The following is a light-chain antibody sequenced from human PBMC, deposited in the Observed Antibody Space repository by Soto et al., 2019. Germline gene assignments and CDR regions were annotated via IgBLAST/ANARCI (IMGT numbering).Light chain of an antibody. Sequence: EILLTQSPGTLSLSPGERATLSCRASQSVSNSFLAWYQQKPGQGPRLLIYGASSRATGIPDSFSGSGSGTDFTLTISRLEPEDFAVYYCHQYGSSPATFGQGTKVDIK. CDR3: HQYGSSPAT. CDR2: GAS. J-gene: IGKJ1*01. V-gene: IGKV3-20*01. CDR1: QSVSNSF.